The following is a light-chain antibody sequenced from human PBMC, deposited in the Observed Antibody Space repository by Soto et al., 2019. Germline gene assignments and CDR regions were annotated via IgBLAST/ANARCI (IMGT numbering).Light chain of an antibody. CDR3: SSYTSSSTLS. J-gene: IGLJ3*02. CDR2: DVS. V-gene: IGLV2-14*01. CDR1: SSDVGGYNY. Sequence: QSALTQPASVSGSPGQSITISCTGTSSDVGGYNYVSWYQQHPGKAPKLMIYDVSNRPSGVSNRFSGSKSGNTASLTISGLQAEDVADYYCSSYTSSSTLSFGGGTQLTVL.